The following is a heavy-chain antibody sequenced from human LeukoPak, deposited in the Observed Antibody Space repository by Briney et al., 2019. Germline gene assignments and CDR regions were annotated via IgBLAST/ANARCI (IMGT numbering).Heavy chain of an antibody. V-gene: IGHV4-59*08. CDR3: ARGSGLYKYGSGSMDV. CDR1: GGSIGGYY. CDR2: FHNSGST. D-gene: IGHD3-10*01. Sequence: SETLSLTCTISGGSIGGYYWNWIRQPPGKGLEWIGYFHNSGSTNYNPSLKSRVTIPVDTTKNQLSLKLSSVTAADTAVYYCARGSGLYKYGSGSMDVWGKGTTVTVSS. J-gene: IGHJ6*04.